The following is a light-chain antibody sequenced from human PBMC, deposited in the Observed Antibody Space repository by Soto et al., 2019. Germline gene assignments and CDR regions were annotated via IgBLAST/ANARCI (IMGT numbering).Light chain of an antibody. CDR1: QSISSW. V-gene: IGKV1-5*01. CDR3: QQYNSYSPA. Sequence: DFKMTQPPSTLSASVVGRVTITCRASQSISSWLAWYQQKPGKAPKLLIYDASSLESGVPSRFSGSGSGTEFTLTISSLQPDDFATYYCQQYNSYSPAFGQGTKV. CDR2: DAS. J-gene: IGKJ1*01.